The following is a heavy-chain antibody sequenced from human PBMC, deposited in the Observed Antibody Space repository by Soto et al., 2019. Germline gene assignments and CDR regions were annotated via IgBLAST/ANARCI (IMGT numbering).Heavy chain of an antibody. CDR1: GDFNTNFY. CDR2: IYSSGST. Sequence: QVQLQESGPGLVKPSETLSLTCTVSGDFNTNFYWSWIRQSPGKGLEWMGFIYSSGSTRYNPSLKSRITMSRDTSKNQFSLRLSSVAAADTAVYYCARHFSVRGVFDFWGQGTQVTVSS. CDR3: ARHFSVRGVFDF. J-gene: IGHJ4*02. D-gene: IGHD3-10*01. V-gene: IGHV4-59*08.